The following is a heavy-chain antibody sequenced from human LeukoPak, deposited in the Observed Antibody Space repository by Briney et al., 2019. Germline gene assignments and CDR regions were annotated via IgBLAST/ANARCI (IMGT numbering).Heavy chain of an antibody. CDR1: GGTFSSYA. V-gene: IGHV1-69*05. Sequence: ASVKVSCKASGGTFSSYAISWVRQAPGQGLEWMGGIIPIFGTANYAQKFLGRVTITTDESTSTAYMELSSLRSEDTAVYYCASGSHCSSTSCYTDLDYWGQGTLVTVSS. D-gene: IGHD2-2*02. J-gene: IGHJ4*02. CDR2: IIPIFGTA. CDR3: ASGSHCSSTSCYTDLDY.